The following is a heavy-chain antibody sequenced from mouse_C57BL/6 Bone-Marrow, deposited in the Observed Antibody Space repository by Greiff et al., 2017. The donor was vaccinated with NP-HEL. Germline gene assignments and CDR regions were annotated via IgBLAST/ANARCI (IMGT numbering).Heavy chain of an antibody. CDR3: ARRVYYGSSYDWYFDV. V-gene: IGHV1-9*01. J-gene: IGHJ1*03. CDR2: ILPGSGST. CDR1: GYTFTGYW. D-gene: IGHD1-1*01. Sequence: VQLKESGAELMKPGASVKLSCKATGYTFTGYWIEWVKQRPGHGLEWIGEILPGSGSTNYNEKFKGKATFTADTSSNTAYMQLSSLTTEDSAIYYCARRVYYGSSYDWYFDVWGTGTTVTVSS.